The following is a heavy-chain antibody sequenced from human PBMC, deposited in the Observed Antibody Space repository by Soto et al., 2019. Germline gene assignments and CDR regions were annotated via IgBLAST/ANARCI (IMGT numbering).Heavy chain of an antibody. CDR3: ASLAPGYSSSWRVGWFDP. Sequence: GGSLRLSCAASGFTFSSYAMHWVRQAPGKGLEWVAVISYDGSNKYYADSVKGRFTISRDNSKNTLYLQMNSLRAEDTAVYYCASLAPGYSSSWRVGWFDPWGQGTLVTVSS. J-gene: IGHJ5*02. CDR2: ISYDGSNK. D-gene: IGHD6-13*01. V-gene: IGHV3-30-3*01. CDR1: GFTFSSYA.